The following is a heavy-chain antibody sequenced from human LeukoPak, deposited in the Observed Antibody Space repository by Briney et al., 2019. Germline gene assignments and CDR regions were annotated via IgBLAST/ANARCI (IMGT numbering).Heavy chain of an antibody. D-gene: IGHD5-18*01. V-gene: IGHV3-30-3*01. CDR1: GFTFSSYA. Sequence: GGSLRLSCAASGFTFSSYAMHWVRQAPAKGLERVAVISYDGSNKYYADSVKGRFTISRDNSKNTLYLQMNSLRAEDTAVYYCASGGYSYGYLDYWGQGTLVTVSS. J-gene: IGHJ4*02. CDR2: ISYDGSNK. CDR3: ASGGYSYGYLDY.